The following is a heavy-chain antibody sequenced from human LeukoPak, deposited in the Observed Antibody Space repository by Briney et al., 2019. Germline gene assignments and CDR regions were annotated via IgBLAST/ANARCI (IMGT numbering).Heavy chain of an antibody. Sequence: GESLQISCQGSGYSFTSYWIGCGRQLPGKGLEWMGIIYPGDSDTRYSPSFQGQVTISADKSISTAYLQWSSLKASDTAMYYCARTGDSSSWYYFDYWGQGTLVTVSS. CDR3: ARTGDSSSWYYFDY. D-gene: IGHD6-13*01. CDR2: IYPGDSDT. J-gene: IGHJ4*02. V-gene: IGHV5-51*01. CDR1: GYSFTSYW.